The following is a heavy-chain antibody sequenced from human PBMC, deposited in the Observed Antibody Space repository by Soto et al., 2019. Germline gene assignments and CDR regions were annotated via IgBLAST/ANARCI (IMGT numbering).Heavy chain of an antibody. CDR3: ARDGSNSWYSYDYHGMDV. V-gene: IGHV3-7*05. CDR2: INQDGSEK. Sequence: EVQLVESGGGLVQPGGSLRLSCGASGFTFRTYWLSWVRQVPGKGLEWVANINQDGSEKNYVDSVKGRFTITRDNAKNTLNLQMSSLRAEDTALYYCARDGSNSWYSYDYHGMDVWGQGTTVTVSS. J-gene: IGHJ6*02. CDR1: GFTFRTYW. D-gene: IGHD5-18*01.